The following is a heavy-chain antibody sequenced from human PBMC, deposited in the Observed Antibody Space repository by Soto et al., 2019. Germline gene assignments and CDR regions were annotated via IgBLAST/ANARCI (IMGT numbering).Heavy chain of an antibody. CDR3: ATADVDY. CDR1: GYTFGNHW. Sequence: GGSLRLSCAVAGYTFGNHWMHWVRQAPGKGLEWVSRMNSDGSIINYADSVKGRFTVSRDNAKNTLYLQMNSLRVEDKAVYYCATADVDYWGPGTLVTVSS. CDR2: MNSDGSII. V-gene: IGHV3-74*01. J-gene: IGHJ4*02.